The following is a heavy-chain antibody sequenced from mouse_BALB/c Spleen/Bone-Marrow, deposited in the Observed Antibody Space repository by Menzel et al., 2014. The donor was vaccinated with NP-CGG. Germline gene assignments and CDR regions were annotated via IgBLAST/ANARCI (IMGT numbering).Heavy chain of an antibody. CDR3: ARSADWYFDV. CDR1: GYSITSDYA. CDR2: ISYSGST. J-gene: IGHJ1*01. V-gene: IGHV3-2*02. Sequence: EVQLQQSGPGLVKPSQSLSLTCTVTGYSITSDYAWHWIRQFPGNKLEWMGYISYSGSTSYYPYLKSRISITRDTSKNQLFLQLNSVTNEDTATYYCARSADWYFDVWGAGTTVTVSS.